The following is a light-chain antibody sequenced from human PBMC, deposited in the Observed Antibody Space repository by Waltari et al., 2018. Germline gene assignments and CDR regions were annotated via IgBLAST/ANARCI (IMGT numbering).Light chain of an antibody. Sequence: QLVLTQSPSASASLGASVRLTCTLDSGHSSNIIAWHQQQPGKGPRYLMKINSDGSHTKGDGIPDRFSGSGSGAERYLTISSVLSEDEADYYCQTGGHGTWVFGGGTKLTVL. CDR2: INSDGSH. CDR1: SGHSSNI. V-gene: IGLV4-69*01. CDR3: QTGGHGTWV. J-gene: IGLJ3*02.